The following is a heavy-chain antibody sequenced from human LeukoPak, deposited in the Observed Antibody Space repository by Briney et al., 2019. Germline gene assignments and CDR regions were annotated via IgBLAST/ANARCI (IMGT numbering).Heavy chain of an antibody. CDR3: ARDRSIAAAGSLPPDYYYYMDV. CDR2: INPNSGGT. V-gene: IGHV1-2*02. CDR1: GYTFTGYY. D-gene: IGHD6-13*01. J-gene: IGHJ6*03. Sequence: ASVKVSCKASGYTFTGYYMHWVRQAPGQGLEWMGWINPNSGGTNYAQKFQGRVTMTRDTSISTAYMELGRLRSDDTAVYYCARDRSIAAAGSLPPDYYYYMDVWGKGTTVTVSS.